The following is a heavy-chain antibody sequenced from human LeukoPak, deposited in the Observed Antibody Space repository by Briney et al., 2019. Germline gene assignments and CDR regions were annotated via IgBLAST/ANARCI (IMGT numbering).Heavy chain of an antibody. Sequence: PGGSLRHSCAGSGFTFSSYWKHWVRQTPGKGLMWVSRIKSDGSTIYADSVKGRFTISRDNAKNMVYLQMNSLRAEDTAMYYCARAITYFYGSVTYDWFDPWGQGTLVTVSS. D-gene: IGHD3-10*01. J-gene: IGHJ5*02. CDR2: IKSDGST. CDR3: ARAITYFYGSVTYDWFDP. CDR1: GFTFSSYW. V-gene: IGHV3-74*01.